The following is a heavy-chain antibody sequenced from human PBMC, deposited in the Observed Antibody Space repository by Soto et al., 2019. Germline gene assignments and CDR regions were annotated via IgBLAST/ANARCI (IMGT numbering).Heavy chain of an antibody. CDR1: GLYFSGYY. CDR2: IYYSGST. D-gene: IGHD1-1*01. J-gene: IGHJ4*02. Sequence: SETLSLTYAFYGLYFSGYYLILIRPPPGKGLEWIGYIYYSGSTNYNPSLKSRVTISVDTSKNQFSLKLSSVTAADTAVYYCARHYHGGGTGTIDYWGQGTLVTVSS. CDR3: ARHYHGGGTGTIDY. V-gene: IGHV4-59*08.